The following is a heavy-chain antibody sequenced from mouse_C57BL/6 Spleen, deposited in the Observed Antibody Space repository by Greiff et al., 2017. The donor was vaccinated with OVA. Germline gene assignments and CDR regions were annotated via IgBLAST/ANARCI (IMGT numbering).Heavy chain of an antibody. CDR1: GYAFSSSW. J-gene: IGHJ2*01. Sequence: VQLQESGPELVKPGASVKISCKASGYAFSSSWMNWVKQRPGKGLEWIGRIYPGDGDTNYNGKFKGKATLTADKSSSTAYMQLSSLTSEDSAVYFCARNGFPFDYWGQGTTLTVSS. CDR3: ARNGFPFDY. V-gene: IGHV1-82*01. CDR2: IYPGDGDT.